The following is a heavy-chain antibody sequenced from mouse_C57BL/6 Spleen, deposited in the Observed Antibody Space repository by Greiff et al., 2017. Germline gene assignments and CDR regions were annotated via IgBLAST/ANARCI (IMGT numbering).Heavy chain of an antibody. D-gene: IGHD1-1*02. J-gene: IGHJ2*01. V-gene: IGHV1-52*01. CDR3: ARLWYGSSFYFDY. CDR1: GYTFTSYW. CDR2: IDPSDSET. Sequence: VQLQQPGAELVRPGSSVKLSCKASGYTFTSYWMHWVKQRPIQGLEWIGNIDPSDSETHYNQKFKDKATLTVDKSSSTAYMQLSSLTAEASAVYYFARLWYGSSFYFDYWGQGTTLTVSS.